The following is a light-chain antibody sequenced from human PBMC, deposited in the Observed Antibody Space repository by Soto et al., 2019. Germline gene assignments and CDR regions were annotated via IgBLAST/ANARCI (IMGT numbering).Light chain of an antibody. V-gene: IGLV4-69*01. CDR3: QTWGTGIVV. Sequence: QPVLTQSPSASXSLGASVKLTCTLSSGHSSYAIAWHQQQPEKGPRYLMKLNSDGSHDKGDGIPDRFSGSSSGAERYLTISSLQSEDEADYYCQTWGTGIVVFGGGTKLTVL. J-gene: IGLJ2*01. CDR2: LNSDGSH. CDR1: SGHSSYA.